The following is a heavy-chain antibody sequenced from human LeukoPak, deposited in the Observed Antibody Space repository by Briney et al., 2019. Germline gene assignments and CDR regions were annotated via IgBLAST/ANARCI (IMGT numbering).Heavy chain of an antibody. Sequence: GSLRLSCAASGFTFSSYAMHWVRQAPGKGLEWVAVISYDGSNKYYADSVKGRFTISRDNSKNTLYLQMNSLRAEDTAVYYCARDYVNYYYGMDVWGQGTTVTVSS. D-gene: IGHD3-10*02. J-gene: IGHJ6*02. CDR1: GFTFSSYA. CDR3: ARDYVNYYYGMDV. V-gene: IGHV3-30-3*01. CDR2: ISYDGSNK.